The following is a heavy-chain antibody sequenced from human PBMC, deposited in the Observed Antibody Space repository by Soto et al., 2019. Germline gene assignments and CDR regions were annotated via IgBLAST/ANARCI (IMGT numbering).Heavy chain of an antibody. CDR3: TTDWGSGTNYVRAFDV. V-gene: IGHV3-15*01. J-gene: IGHJ3*01. CDR1: GFAFTYAC. CDR2: IRSNIDGATT. Sequence: EVLLVESGGGLVKPGGSLRLSCAASGFAFTYACMTWVRQAPGKGLEWVGHIRSNIDGATTAYAAPVKGRFTFSRDESKNTVYLQMKSMITEDTAVYYCTTDWGSGTNYVRAFDVWAQGTMVTVSS. D-gene: IGHD3-10*02.